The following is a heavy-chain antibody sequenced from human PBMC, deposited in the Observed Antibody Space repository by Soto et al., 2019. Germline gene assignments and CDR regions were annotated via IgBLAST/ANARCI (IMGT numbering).Heavy chain of an antibody. Sequence: ASVKVSCKASGYTFTSYGISWVRQAPGQGLEWMGWISAYNGNTNYAQKLQGRVTMTTDTSTSTAYMELRSLRSDDTAVYYCARDVSSGWHIYYYGMDVWGQGTTVTVSS. D-gene: IGHD6-19*01. CDR3: ARDVSSGWHIYYYGMDV. V-gene: IGHV1-18*01. J-gene: IGHJ6*02. CDR1: GYTFTSYG. CDR2: ISAYNGNT.